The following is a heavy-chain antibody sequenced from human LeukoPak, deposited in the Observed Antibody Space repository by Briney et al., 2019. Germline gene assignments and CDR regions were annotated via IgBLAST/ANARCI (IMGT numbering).Heavy chain of an antibody. CDR2: VNLQGST. J-gene: IGHJ4*02. CDR3: ARVGHIAAAGTYDY. CDR1: GGSITSTNY. V-gene: IGHV4-4*02. Sequence: SETLSLTCGVSGGSITSTNYWTWVRQPPGKGLEWIGEVNLQGSTNYNPSLMGRVAISVDISENHISLQLTSVTAADTAVYYCARVGHIAAAGTYDYWGQGTLVTVSS. D-gene: IGHD6-13*01.